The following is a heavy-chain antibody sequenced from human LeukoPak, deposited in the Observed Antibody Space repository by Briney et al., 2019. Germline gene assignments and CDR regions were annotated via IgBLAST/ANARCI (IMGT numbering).Heavy chain of an antibody. J-gene: IGHJ6*03. CDR1: GLTFSDYY. Sequence: KTGGSLRLSCAASGLTFSDYYMSWIRRAPGKGLEWVSYISSSGFTIDYADSVKGRFTISRDNAKNSLYLQMNSLRAEDTAVYYCARDVRARLADGYYMDVWGKGTTVTVSS. V-gene: IGHV3-11*01. CDR2: ISSSGFTI. D-gene: IGHD6-13*01. CDR3: ARDVRARLADGYYMDV.